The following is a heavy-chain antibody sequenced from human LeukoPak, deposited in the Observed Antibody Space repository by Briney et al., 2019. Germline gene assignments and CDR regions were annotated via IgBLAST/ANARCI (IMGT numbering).Heavy chain of an antibody. V-gene: IGHV1-46*01. CDR2: INPSGGST. D-gene: IGHD3-22*01. CDR1: GYTFTSYY. J-gene: IGHJ3*02. Sequence: ASVKVSCKASGYTFTSYYMHWVRQAPGQGPEWMGIINPSGGSTSYAQKFQGRVTMTRDMSTSTVYMELSSLRSEDTAVYYCARDQYYEVDAFDIWGQGTMVTVSS. CDR3: ARDQYYEVDAFDI.